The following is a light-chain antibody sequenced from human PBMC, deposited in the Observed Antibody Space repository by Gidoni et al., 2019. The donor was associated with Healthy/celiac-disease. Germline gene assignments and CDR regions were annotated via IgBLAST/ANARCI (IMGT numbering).Light chain of an antibody. CDR2: DAS. V-gene: IGKV1-33*01. Sequence: DIQMTQSPSSLSASVGDRVTITCQASQDISNYLNWYQQKPGKAPKLLIYDASNLETGVPPRISGSGSGTDFTFTISSLQPEDIATYYCQQYDNLPPLTFGGGTKVEIK. J-gene: IGKJ4*01. CDR1: QDISNY. CDR3: QQYDNLPPLT.